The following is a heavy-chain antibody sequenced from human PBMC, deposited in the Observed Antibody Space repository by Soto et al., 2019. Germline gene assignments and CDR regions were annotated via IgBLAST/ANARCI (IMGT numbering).Heavy chain of an antibody. V-gene: IGHV1-18*01. CDR2: ISGYNGKT. J-gene: IGHJ6*02. D-gene: IGHD2-15*01. CDR3: AREGYCSSGSCALYSHDSFGMDV. CDR1: GYTFNRYG. Sequence: GASVKVSCKASGYTFNRYGISWVRQAPGQGPEWMGWISGYNGKTNYAQKFQGRVTMTTDTSTSTAYMELRSLTSDDTAVYYCAREGYCSSGSCALYSHDSFGMDVWGQGTTVTVSS.